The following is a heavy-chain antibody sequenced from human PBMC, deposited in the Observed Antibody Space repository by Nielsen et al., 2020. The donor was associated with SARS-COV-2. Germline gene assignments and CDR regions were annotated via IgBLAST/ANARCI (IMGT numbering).Heavy chain of an antibody. V-gene: IGHV3-7*03. J-gene: IGHJ4*02. CDR1: GFTFSSYW. CDR3: ARDRGGGGSGSYRY. D-gene: IGHD3-10*01. CDR2: IKQDGSEK. Sequence: GESLKISYAASGFTFSSYWMSWVRQAPGKGLEWVANIKQDGSEKYYVDSVKGRFTISRDNAKNSLYLQMNSLRAEDTAVYYCARDRGGGGSGSYRYWGQGTLVTVSS.